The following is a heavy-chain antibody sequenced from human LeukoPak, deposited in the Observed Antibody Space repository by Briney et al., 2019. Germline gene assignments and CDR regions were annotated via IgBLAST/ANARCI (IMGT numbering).Heavy chain of an antibody. Sequence: SETLSLTCSVSGDSIINYYWMWIRQPAGKGLEWIGRIYLSDNTNYNSPSLRSRVTMSPDTSMNQFSLKLSSVTAADTAVYYCARSVEGYCSGGSCYSYYYYMDVWGKGTTVTVSS. D-gene: IGHD2-15*01. CDR1: GDSIINYY. J-gene: IGHJ6*03. CDR3: ARSVEGYCSGGSCYSYYYYMDV. CDR2: IYLSDNT. V-gene: IGHV4-4*07.